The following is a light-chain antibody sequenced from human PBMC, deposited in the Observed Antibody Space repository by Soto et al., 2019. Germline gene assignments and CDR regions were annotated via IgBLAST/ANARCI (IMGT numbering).Light chain of an antibody. CDR3: QQYYSTPPT. CDR1: QSVLYSSNNKNY. Sequence: DIVMTQSPDSLPVSLGERATINCKSSQSVLYSSNNKNYLAWYQQKPGQPPKLLIYWASTRESRVPDRFSGSGSGTDFTLTISSLQAEDVAVYFCQQYYSTPPTFGQGTKVEIK. CDR2: WAS. J-gene: IGKJ1*01. V-gene: IGKV4-1*01.